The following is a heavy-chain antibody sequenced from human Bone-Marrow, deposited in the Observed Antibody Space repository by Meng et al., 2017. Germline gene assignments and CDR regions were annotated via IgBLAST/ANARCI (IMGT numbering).Heavy chain of an antibody. D-gene: IGHD6-13*01. CDR1: GGSSSASSFY. V-gene: IGHV4-39*07. J-gene: IGHJ4*02. Sequence: QLQLQESGPGLVKPSETLALTCNVSGGSSSASSFYGGWIRQAPGKGLEWIGTLHDSGSTYYNPSLKSRVTISADTSNSQFSLKLSSVTAADTAVYYCAREWGTLATAADDYWGQGTLVTVSS. CDR3: AREWGTLATAADDY. CDR2: LHDSGST.